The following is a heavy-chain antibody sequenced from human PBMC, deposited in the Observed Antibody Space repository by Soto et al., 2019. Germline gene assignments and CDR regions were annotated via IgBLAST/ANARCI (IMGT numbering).Heavy chain of an antibody. V-gene: IGHV3-30*18. CDR3: AKDPCRGEHFDH. CDR2: ISPDSTSK. J-gene: IGHJ4*02. D-gene: IGHD3-10*01. Sequence: QVQLVESGGGVVQPGRSLRLSCAASGFTFTDFAMHWVRQTPGKGLEWVAAISPDSTSKKYEDSVTGQFTISRDNSKNTLYLEVDSLRSEDAAVYYCAKDPCRGEHFDHWGQGTRVTVAS. CDR1: GFTFTDFA.